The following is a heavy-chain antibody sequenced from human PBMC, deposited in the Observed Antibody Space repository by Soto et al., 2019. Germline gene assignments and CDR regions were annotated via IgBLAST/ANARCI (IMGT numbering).Heavy chain of an antibody. V-gene: IGHV1-69*15. Sequence: QVQLVRSGAEVKKPGSSVKVSCKASGGTFSSYAISWVRQAPGQGLEWMGRIIPIFGTANYAQKFQGRVTITADESTSTAYMELSSLRSEDTAVYYCARYAYDSSGYYSADYFQHWGQGTLVTVSS. J-gene: IGHJ1*01. CDR3: ARYAYDSSGYYSADYFQH. CDR1: GGTFSSYA. D-gene: IGHD3-22*01. CDR2: IIPIFGTA.